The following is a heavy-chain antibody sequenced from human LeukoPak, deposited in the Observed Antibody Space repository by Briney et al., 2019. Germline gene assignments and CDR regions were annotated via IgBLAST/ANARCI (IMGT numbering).Heavy chain of an antibody. Sequence: GGSLRLSCAASGFTFSSYSMNWVRQAPGKGLEWVSSISSSSSYIYYADSVEGRFTISRDNAKNSLYLQMNSLRAEDTAVYYCARDSRSGSHGDYWGQGTLVTVSS. CDR1: GFTFSSYS. CDR2: ISSSSSYI. D-gene: IGHD1-26*01. CDR3: ARDSRSGSHGDY. J-gene: IGHJ4*02. V-gene: IGHV3-21*01.